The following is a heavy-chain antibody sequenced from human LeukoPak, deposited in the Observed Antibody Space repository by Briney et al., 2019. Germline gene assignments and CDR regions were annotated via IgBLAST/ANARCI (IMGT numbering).Heavy chain of an antibody. J-gene: IGHJ4*02. CDR3: AKDKGGYSYGPDYFDY. D-gene: IGHD5-18*01. CDR2: ISGDGGST. CDR1: GFTFDDYA. Sequence: GGSLRLSCAASGFTFDDYAMHWVRQAPGKGLEWVSLISGDGGSTYYADSVKGRFTISRDNSKNSLYLQMNSLRTEDTALYYRAKDKGGYSYGPDYFDYWGQGTLVTVSS. V-gene: IGHV3-43*02.